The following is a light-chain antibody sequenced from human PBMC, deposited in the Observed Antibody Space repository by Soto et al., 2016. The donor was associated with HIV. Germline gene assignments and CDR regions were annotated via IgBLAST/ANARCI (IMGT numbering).Light chain of an antibody. Sequence: SYELSQPPSVSVSPGQTASITCSGDKLGHFYGKKYTSWYQQKPGQSPVLIIYQDNKRPSGIPERFSGSSSGDTATLTISGTQAMDEADYFCQAWDPSAQYVFGTRTTVTVL. CDR1: KLGHFYGKKY. CDR3: QAWDPSAQYV. CDR2: QDN. V-gene: IGLV3-1*01. J-gene: IGLJ1*01.